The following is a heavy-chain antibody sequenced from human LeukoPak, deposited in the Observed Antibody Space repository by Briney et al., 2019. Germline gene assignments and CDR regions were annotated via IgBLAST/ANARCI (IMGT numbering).Heavy chain of an antibody. CDR3: ARGVDYDNNYFQYGMDV. J-gene: IGHJ6*02. Sequence: SQTLSLTCTVPGGSISSGNYYWSWIRLHPGKGLEWLGYVLHSGDTYCNPSLKRRVSRSVDTSNNQFSLKLSSVTAADTAVYYCARGVDYDNNYFQYGMDVWGRGTTVTVSS. CDR2: VLHSGDT. D-gene: IGHD3-9*01. CDR1: GGSISSGNYY. V-gene: IGHV4-30-4*01.